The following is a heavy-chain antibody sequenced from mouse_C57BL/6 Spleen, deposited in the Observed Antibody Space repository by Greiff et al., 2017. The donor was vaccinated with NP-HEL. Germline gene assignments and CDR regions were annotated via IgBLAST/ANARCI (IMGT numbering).Heavy chain of an antibody. CDR1: GYAFSSYW. V-gene: IGHV1-80*01. Sequence: QVQLQQSGAELVKPGASVKISCKASGYAFSSYWMNWVKQRPGKGLEWIGQIYPGDGDTNYNGKFKGKATLTADKSSSTAYRQLSSLTSEDSAVYFCARPRYYGSSRYWYFDVWGTGTTVTVSS. D-gene: IGHD1-1*01. CDR2: IYPGDGDT. CDR3: ARPRYYGSSRYWYFDV. J-gene: IGHJ1*03.